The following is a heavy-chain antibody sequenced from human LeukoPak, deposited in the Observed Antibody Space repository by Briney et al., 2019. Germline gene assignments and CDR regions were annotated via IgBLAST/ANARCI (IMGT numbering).Heavy chain of an antibody. CDR1: GFTLSSYG. CDR2: ISYDGSNK. CDR3: AKDADSSGPVGYFDY. V-gene: IGHV3-30*18. J-gene: IGHJ4*02. D-gene: IGHD3-22*01. Sequence: QPGGSLRLSCAASGFTLSSYGMHWVRQAPGKGLEWVAVISYDGSNKYYADSVKGRFTISRDNSKNTLYLQMNSLRAEDTAVYYCAKDADSSGPVGYFDYWGQGTPVTVSS.